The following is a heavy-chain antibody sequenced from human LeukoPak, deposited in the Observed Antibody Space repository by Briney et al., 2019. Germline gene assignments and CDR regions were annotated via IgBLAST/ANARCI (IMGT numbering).Heavy chain of an antibody. J-gene: IGHJ5*02. CDR2: IYYSGST. Sequence: WESLSLTCTVSGGSISSTSYYWGWIRQPPGKGLEWIGYIYYSGSTYYHPSLNSRFTVSVDTSKNQFSLNVCSVTAAATAVFYCTVGVDDGYLGYCPWGQVILVTVSS. CDR1: GGSISSTSYY. D-gene: IGHD4-17*01. V-gene: IGHV4-39*01. CDR3: TVGVDDGYLGYCP.